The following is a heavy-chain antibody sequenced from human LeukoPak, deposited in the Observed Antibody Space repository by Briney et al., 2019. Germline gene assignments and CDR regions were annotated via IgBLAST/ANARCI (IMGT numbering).Heavy chain of an antibody. V-gene: IGHV4-59*01. D-gene: IGHD2-2*01. CDR1: GGSIRSYY. CDR3: ARDSSSWARYFDF. Sequence: PSETLSLTCTVSGGSIRSYYWSWIRQPPGKGLEWIGYIYYSGTTNYNPSLKSRVTISLDRSKNQFSLKVNSVTAADTALYYCARDSSSWARYFDFWGRGTLVTVSS. CDR2: IYYSGTT. J-gene: IGHJ2*01.